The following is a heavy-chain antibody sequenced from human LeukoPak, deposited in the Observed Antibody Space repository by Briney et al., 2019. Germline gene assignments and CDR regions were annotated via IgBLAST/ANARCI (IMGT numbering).Heavy chain of an antibody. D-gene: IGHD3-22*01. V-gene: IGHV3-15*01. J-gene: IGHJ3*02. Sequence: GGSLRLSCAASGFTFSNAWMSWVRQAPGKGLEWVGRIKSKTDGGTTDYAAPVKGRFTILRDDSKNTLYLQMNSLKTEDTAVYYCTTVIVVVPDAFDIWGQGTMVTVSS. CDR3: TTVIVVVPDAFDI. CDR2: IKSKTDGGTT. CDR1: GFTFSNAW.